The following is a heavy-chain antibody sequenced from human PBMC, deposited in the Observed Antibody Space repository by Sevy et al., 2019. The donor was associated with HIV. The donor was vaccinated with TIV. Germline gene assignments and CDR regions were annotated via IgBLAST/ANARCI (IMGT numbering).Heavy chain of an antibody. V-gene: IGHV4-59*12. Sequence: SETLSLTCTVSGGSISSYYWSWIRQPPGKGLEWIGYIYYSGSTNYNPSLKSRVTISVDTSKNQFSLMLSSVPAADTAAYYCASERYCSGGSCPYGMDVWGQGTTVTVFS. D-gene: IGHD2-15*01. CDR2: IYYSGST. J-gene: IGHJ6*02. CDR1: GGSISSYY. CDR3: ASERYCSGGSCPYGMDV.